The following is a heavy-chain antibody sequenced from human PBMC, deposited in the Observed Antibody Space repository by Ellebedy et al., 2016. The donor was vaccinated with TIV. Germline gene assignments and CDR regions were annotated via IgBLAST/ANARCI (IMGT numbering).Heavy chain of an antibody. Sequence: GESLKISCAASGFTVSSNYMSWVRQAPGKGLEWVSVIYSGGTTHYADSVKGRFIISRDKSKNTMYLQMNILRAEDTAVYYCVGHGDRAMAHWGQGTLVTVSS. D-gene: IGHD5-18*01. CDR3: VGHGDRAMAH. CDR2: IYSGGTT. CDR1: GFTVSSNY. V-gene: IGHV3-53*01. J-gene: IGHJ4*02.